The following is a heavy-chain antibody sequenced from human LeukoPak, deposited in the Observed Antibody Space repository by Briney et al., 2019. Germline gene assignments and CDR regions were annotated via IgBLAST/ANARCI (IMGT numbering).Heavy chain of an antibody. V-gene: IGHV4-31*03. D-gene: IGHD3-22*01. Sequence: PSQTLSLTCTVSGGSISSGGYYWSWIRQHPGKGLEWIGYIYYSGSTYYNPSLKSRVTISVDTSKNQFSLKLSSVTAADTAVYYCASSTYYYDSSGYFHYYYGMDVWGQGTTVTVS. CDR1: GGSISSGGYY. CDR3: ASSTYYYDSSGYFHYYYGMDV. J-gene: IGHJ6*02. CDR2: IYYSGST.